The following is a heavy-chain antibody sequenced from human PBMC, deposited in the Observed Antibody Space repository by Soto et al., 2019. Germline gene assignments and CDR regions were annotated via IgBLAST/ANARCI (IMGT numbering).Heavy chain of an antibody. D-gene: IGHD1-26*01. CDR1: GFRFSDSS. J-gene: IGHJ4*02. V-gene: IGHV3-48*04. Sequence: WGSLRLSCAASGFRFSDSSVNCVRQAPGKGLEWVSYMNPVNFTKHYADSVEGRFAVSRDNAKNSLYLQMNSLRVEDTALYYCARDPALGSLDYWGLGTLVTVSS. CDR2: MNPVNFTK. CDR3: ARDPALGSLDY.